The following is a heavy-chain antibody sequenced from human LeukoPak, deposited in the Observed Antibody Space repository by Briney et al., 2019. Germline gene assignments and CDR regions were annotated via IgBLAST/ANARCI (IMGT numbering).Heavy chain of an antibody. J-gene: IGHJ4*02. V-gene: IGHV4-59*01. CDR1: GDSLSSYY. CDR3: ATSTVSSGSYYFDY. CDR2: IYYSGTT. D-gene: IGHD1-26*01. Sequence: PSETLSLTCTVSGDSLSSYYWSWIRQPPGKGLEWIGYIYYSGTTNDNPSLKSRITISVDTSKKQLSLKLSSVTAADTAMYYCATSTVSSGSYYFDYWGQGTLVTVSS.